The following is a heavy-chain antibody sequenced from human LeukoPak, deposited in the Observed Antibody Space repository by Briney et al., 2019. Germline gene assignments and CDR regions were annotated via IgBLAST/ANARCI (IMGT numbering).Heavy chain of an antibody. Sequence: ASVKVSCKTSGYTFITYDINWERQATGQGLEWMGWMNPNTGNAGYPRKFQSRVTMTRNTSMSTAYMELSSLTSEDTAVYYCARGVRRARTEDYESSGYFPADYWGQGTLVTVSS. V-gene: IGHV1-8*01. J-gene: IGHJ4*02. CDR2: MNPNTGNA. CDR1: GYTFITYD. CDR3: ARGVRRARTEDYESSGYFPADY. D-gene: IGHD3-22*01.